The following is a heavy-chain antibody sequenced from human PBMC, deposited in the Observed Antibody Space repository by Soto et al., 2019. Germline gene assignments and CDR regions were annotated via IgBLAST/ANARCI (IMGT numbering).Heavy chain of an antibody. Sequence: SETLSLTCTVSGGTISSGDYYWSWIRQPPGKGLERIGYIYYSGSTYYNPSLKSRVTISVDTSKNQFSLKLSSVTAADTAVYYCARDHGDYYSDYWGQGTLVTVSS. CDR1: GGTISSGDYY. V-gene: IGHV4-30-4*01. J-gene: IGHJ4*02. D-gene: IGHD4-17*01. CDR2: IYYSGST. CDR3: ARDHGDYYSDY.